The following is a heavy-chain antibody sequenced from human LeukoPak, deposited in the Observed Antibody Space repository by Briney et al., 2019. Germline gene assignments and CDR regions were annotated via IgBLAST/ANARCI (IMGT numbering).Heavy chain of an antibody. CDR3: GRHPPGGGYFDY. D-gene: IGHD3-10*01. Sequence: SETLSLTCTVSGGSVNNYYWSWIRQPPGKGLEWIGYTYYTGSTNYNPSLKSRVTISVDTSKNQISLRLSSVTAADTAVYYCGRHPPGGGYFDYWGQGALVTVSS. V-gene: IGHV4-59*08. J-gene: IGHJ4*02. CDR2: TYYTGST. CDR1: GGSVNNYY.